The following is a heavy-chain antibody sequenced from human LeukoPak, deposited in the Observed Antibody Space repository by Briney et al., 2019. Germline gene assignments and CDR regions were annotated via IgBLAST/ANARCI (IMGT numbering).Heavy chain of an antibody. CDR2: MNPNSGNT. J-gene: IGHJ3*02. CDR3: ARGHRGSGSYSHAFDI. Sequence: ASVKVSCKASGYTFTSYDINWVRQATGQGLEWMGWMNPNSGNTGYAQKFQGRVTITRNTSISTAYMELSSLRSEDTAVYYRARGHRGSGSYSHAFDIWGQGTMVTVSS. D-gene: IGHD3-10*01. V-gene: IGHV1-8*03. CDR1: GYTFTSYD.